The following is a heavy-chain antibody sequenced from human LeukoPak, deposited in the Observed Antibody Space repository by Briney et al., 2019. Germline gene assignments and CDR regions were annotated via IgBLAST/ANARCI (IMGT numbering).Heavy chain of an antibody. CDR1: GGSISGSISGHY. D-gene: IGHD3-22*01. CDR3: ARTLSPYDSSRYYLY. J-gene: IGHJ4*02. V-gene: IGHV4-61*08. CDR2: MYYNVST. Sequence: PSETLSLTCTVSGGSISGSISGHYWNWIRQPPGKALEWIGFMYYNVSTNYNPSLKTRVTISVDTSKNQFSLKLSSVTAADTAVYYCARTLSPYDSSRYYLYWGQGTLVTVSS.